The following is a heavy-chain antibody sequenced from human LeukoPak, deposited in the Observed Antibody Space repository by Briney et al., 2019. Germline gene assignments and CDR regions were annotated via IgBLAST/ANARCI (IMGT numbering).Heavy chain of an antibody. CDR1: GFTFSDYE. V-gene: IGHV3-48*03. J-gene: IGHJ6*03. Sequence: GGSLRLSCAASGFTFSDYEMNWVRQSPGKGLEWILHISTSGSIIHYADSVKGRFTISRDNAKNSLYLQMNRLRAEDTALYFCARDATTEPGTVYMDVWGKGTTVTISS. CDR3: ARDATTEPGTVYMDV. CDR2: ISTSGSII. D-gene: IGHD6-13*01.